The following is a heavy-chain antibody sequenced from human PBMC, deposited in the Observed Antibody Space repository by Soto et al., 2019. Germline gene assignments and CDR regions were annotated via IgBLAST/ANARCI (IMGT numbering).Heavy chain of an antibody. J-gene: IGHJ5*02. CDR3: ARSKAHFWSARQGWFDP. V-gene: IGHV1-69*06. D-gene: IGHD3-3*02. CDR1: GGTFSSYA. CDR2: IIPIFGTA. Sequence: QVQLVQSGAEVKKPGSSVKVSCKASGGTFSSYAISWVRQAPGQGLEWMGGIIPIFGTANYAQKFQGRVTITADKSTSTDYMELCSVRSEDTAVYYCARSKAHFWSARQGWFDPWGQGTLVTVSS.